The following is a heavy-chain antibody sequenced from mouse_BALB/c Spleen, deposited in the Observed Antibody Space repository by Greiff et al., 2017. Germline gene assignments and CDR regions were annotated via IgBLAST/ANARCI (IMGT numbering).Heavy chain of an antibody. CDR1: GFTFSSYG. V-gene: IGHV5-6-3*01. D-gene: IGHD2-14*01. J-gene: IGHJ3*01. CDR2: INSNGGST. CDR3: AREGLRYGFAY. Sequence: EVKLVESGGGLVQPGGSLKLSCAASGFTFSSYGMSWVRQTPDKRLELVATINSNGGSTYYPDSVKGRFTISRDNAKNTLYLQMSSLKSEDTAMYYCAREGLRYGFAYWGQGTLVTVSA.